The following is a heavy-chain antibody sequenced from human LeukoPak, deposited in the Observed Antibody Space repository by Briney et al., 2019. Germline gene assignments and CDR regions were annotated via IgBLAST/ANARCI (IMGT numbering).Heavy chain of an antibody. CDR1: GFTFSSYS. V-gene: IGHV3-21*01. CDR2: ISSSSSYI. Sequence: PGGSLKLSCAASGFTFSSYSMNWVRQAPGKGLEWVSSISSSSSYIYYADSVKGRFTISRDNAKNSLYLQMNSLRAEDTAVYYCARDTEEYSISHGYYYYYMDVWGKGTTVTVSS. D-gene: IGHD6-6*01. J-gene: IGHJ6*03. CDR3: ARDTEEYSISHGYYYYYMDV.